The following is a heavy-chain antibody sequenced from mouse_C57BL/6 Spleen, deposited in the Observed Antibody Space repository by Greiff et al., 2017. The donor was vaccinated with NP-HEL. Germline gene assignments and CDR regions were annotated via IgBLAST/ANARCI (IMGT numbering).Heavy chain of an antibody. D-gene: IGHD1-1*01. V-gene: IGHV2-2*01. CDR3: ARNPHYYGSSSHWYFDV. Sequence: VQLQESGPGLVQPSQSLSITCTVSGFSLTSYGVHWVRQSPGKGLEWLGVIWSGGSTDYNAAFISRLSISKDNSKSQVFFKMNSLQADDTAIYYCARNPHYYGSSSHWYFDVWGTGTTVTVSS. CDR2: IWSGGST. J-gene: IGHJ1*03. CDR1: GFSLTSYG.